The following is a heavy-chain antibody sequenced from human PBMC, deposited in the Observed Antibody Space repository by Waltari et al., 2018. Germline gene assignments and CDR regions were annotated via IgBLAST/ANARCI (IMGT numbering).Heavy chain of an antibody. CDR1: GFTFSSYW. D-gene: IGHD6-19*01. CDR2: IKQDGSEK. CDR3: ARGFSSGWSTGAYAV. J-gene: IGHJ4*02. Sequence: EVQLVESGGGLVQPGGSLRLSCAASGFTFSSYWMSWVRQAPGKGLGWVANIKQDGSEKYYVDSVKGRFTISRDNAKNSLYLQMNSLRAEDTAVYYCARGFSSGWSTGAYAVWGQGTLVTVSS. V-gene: IGHV3-7*01.